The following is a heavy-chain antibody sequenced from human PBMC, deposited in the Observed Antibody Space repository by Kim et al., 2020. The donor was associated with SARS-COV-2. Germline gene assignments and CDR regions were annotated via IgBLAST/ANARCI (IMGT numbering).Heavy chain of an antibody. V-gene: IGHV1-69*13. J-gene: IGHJ4*02. CDR2: IIPIFGTA. D-gene: IGHD6-13*01. Sequence: SVKVSCKASGGTFSSYAISWVRQAPGQGLEWMGGIIPIFGTANYAQKFQGRVTITADESTSTAYMELSSLRSEDTAVYYCARVRYGIAAAEGVYFDYWGQGTLVTVSS. CDR3: ARVRYGIAAAEGVYFDY. CDR1: GGTFSSYA.